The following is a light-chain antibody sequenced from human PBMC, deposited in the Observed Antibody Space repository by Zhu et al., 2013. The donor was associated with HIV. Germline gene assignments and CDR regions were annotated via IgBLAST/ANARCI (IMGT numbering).Light chain of an antibody. J-gene: IGKJ1*01. Sequence: DIQVTQSPSTLSAFLGDRVTITCRASQNISRWLAWYQQKPGNAPKLLIYDASSLDSGVPSRFSASGSETVFTLTITSLQPDDLATYYCQQYSRYSTFGQGTKVEIK. V-gene: IGKV1-5*01. CDR1: QNISRW. CDR2: DAS. CDR3: QQYSRYST.